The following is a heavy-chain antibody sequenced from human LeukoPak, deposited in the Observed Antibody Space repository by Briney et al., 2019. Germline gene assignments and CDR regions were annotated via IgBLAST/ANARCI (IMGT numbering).Heavy chain of an antibody. CDR1: GGSISSNSYH. D-gene: IGHD6-6*01. V-gene: IGHV4-39*07. J-gene: IGHJ4*02. CDR2: IYYSGST. CDR3: ARGHRGSSNTYYFDY. Sequence: PSETLSLTCIVSGGSISSNSYHWGWIRQPPGKGLEWIGSIYYSGSTYYNPSLKSRVTISIDTSKNQFSLKLPSVTAADTAVYYCARGHRGSSNTYYFDYWGQGTLVTVSS.